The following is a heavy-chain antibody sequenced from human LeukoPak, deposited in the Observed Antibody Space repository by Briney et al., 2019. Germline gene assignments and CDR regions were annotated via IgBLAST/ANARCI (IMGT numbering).Heavy chain of an antibody. J-gene: IGHJ3*02. CDR3: AKDRGYSSGWYSGDAFDI. CDR1: GFPFDDYA. D-gene: IGHD6-19*01. Sequence: GGSLRLSCAASGFPFDDYAMHWVRQAPGKGLEWVSLISGDGGSTYYADSVKGGFTISRDNSKNSLYLQMNSLRTEDSALYYCAKDRGYSSGWYSGDAFDIWGQGTMVTVSS. V-gene: IGHV3-43*02. CDR2: ISGDGGST.